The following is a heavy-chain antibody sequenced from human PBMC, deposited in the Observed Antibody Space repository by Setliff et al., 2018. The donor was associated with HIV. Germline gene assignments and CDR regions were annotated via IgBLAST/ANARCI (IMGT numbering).Heavy chain of an antibody. D-gene: IGHD7-27*01. CDR2: ISSGGEIM. J-gene: IGHJ4*02. Sequence: PGGSLRLSCAASGFTFSDYYMSWIRQAPGKGLEWVSAISSGGEIMFYADSVKGRFTISRDNSKNTLYLQMNSLRAEDTAVYYCTRSNWGSTPDFDYWGQGTMVTVSS. CDR3: TRSNWGSTPDFDY. V-gene: IGHV3-11*01. CDR1: GFTFSDYY.